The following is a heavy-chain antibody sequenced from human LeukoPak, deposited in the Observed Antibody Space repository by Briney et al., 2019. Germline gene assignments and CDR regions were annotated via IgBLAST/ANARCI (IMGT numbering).Heavy chain of an antibody. V-gene: IGHV1-18*01. CDR3: ARSPLFPTDYGDLPYFDY. CDR1: GYTFTTYG. D-gene: IGHD4-17*01. CDR2: VSGNNGNT. Sequence: GASVKVSCKASGYTFTTYGISWVRQAPGQGLEWMGWVSGNNGNTNYAQKLQGRVTITADKSTSTAYMELSSLRSEDTAVYYCARSPLFPTDYGDLPYFDYWGQGTLVTVSS. J-gene: IGHJ4*02.